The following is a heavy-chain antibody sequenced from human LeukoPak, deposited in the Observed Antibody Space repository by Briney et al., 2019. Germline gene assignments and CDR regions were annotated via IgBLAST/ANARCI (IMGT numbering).Heavy chain of an antibody. CDR2: IIPIFGTA. Sequence: ASVKVSCKASGGTFSSYAISWVRQAPGQGLEWMGGIIPIFGTANYAQKFQGRVTITADESTSTVYMELSSLRSEDTAVYYCVYLGYCSGGICYSGDFDYGGQGTLVTVSS. CDR3: VYLGYCSGGICYSGDFDY. D-gene: IGHD2-15*01. J-gene: IGHJ4*02. V-gene: IGHV1-69*01. CDR1: GGTFSSYA.